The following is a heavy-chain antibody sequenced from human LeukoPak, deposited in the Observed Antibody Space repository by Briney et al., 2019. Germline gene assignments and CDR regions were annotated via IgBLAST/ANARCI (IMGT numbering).Heavy chain of an antibody. CDR1: GGTFNSYG. CDR2: IIAILGTA. V-gene: IGHV1-69*10. Sequence: SVKVSCKASGGTFNSYGIIWVRQAPGQGLEWMGGIIAILGTANYAQKFQGRVTISADKSTSTAYMELSSLRSEDTAVYYCGRGARPPHYYYYMDVWGKGTTVTVSS. D-gene: IGHD5-12*01. CDR3: GRGARPPHYYYYMDV. J-gene: IGHJ6*03.